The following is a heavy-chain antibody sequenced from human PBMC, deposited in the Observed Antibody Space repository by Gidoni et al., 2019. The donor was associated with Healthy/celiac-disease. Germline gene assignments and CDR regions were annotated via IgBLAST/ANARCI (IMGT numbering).Heavy chain of an antibody. Sequence: QVQLQQCGAGLLKPSATLSLTCAVYVGSFSGYYWSWIRQPPGKGLEWIGEINHSGSTNYNPSLKSRVTISVDTSKNQFSLKLSSVTAADTAVYYCARGLWELLPARDYWGQGTLVTVSS. CDR1: VGSFSGYY. J-gene: IGHJ4*02. CDR2: INHSGST. CDR3: ARGLWELLPARDY. V-gene: IGHV4-34*01. D-gene: IGHD1-26*01.